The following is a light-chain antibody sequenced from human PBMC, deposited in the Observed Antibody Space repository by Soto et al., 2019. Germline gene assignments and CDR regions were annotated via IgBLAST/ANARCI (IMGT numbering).Light chain of an antibody. J-gene: IGLJ2*01. CDR3: AAWDDSLNGVV. CDR1: FSNIGSNT. CDR2: SNN. V-gene: IGLV1-44*01. Sequence: QSVLTQSPSASGTPGQRVTISCSGSFSNIGSNTVNWYEQLPGTAPKLLIYSNNQRPSGVPDRISGTKSGTSAFLAIRGLQSDDEADYYCAAWDDSLNGVVFGGGTKLTVL.